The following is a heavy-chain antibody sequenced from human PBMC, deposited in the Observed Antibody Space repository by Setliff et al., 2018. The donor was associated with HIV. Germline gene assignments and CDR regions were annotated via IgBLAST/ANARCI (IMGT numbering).Heavy chain of an antibody. D-gene: IGHD3-9*01. V-gene: IGHV7-4-1*02. CDR2: IDANTGIP. CDR1: GYTFSEYA. J-gene: IGHJ4*02. CDR3: ARDFLGDPDWSLDY. Sequence: RASVKVSCKASGYTFSEYAIHWVRQAPGQRLEWMGYIDANTGIPTYAQALSGRFVFSLDTSVTTAYLQISSLTAEDTAVYYCARDFLGDPDWSLDYWGQGTLVTVSS.